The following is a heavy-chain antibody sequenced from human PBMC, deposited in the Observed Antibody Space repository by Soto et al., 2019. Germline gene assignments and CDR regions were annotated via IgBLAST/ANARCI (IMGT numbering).Heavy chain of an antibody. Sequence: EVQLLESGGGLVQPGGSLRLSCAASGFTFPNYAMSWVRQAPGKGLEWVSAISGSGSSTYYADSVKGRFTISRDNSENTLFLQMNSLRAEDTAVYYCAYFTALNYYYGMDVWGQGTTVTVSS. D-gene: IGHD1-26*01. CDR2: ISGSGSST. V-gene: IGHV3-23*01. CDR1: GFTFPNYA. CDR3: AYFTALNYYYGMDV. J-gene: IGHJ6*02.